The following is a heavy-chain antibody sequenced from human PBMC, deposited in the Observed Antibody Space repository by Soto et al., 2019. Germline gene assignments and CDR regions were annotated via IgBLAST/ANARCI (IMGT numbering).Heavy chain of an antibody. CDR3: ARLYSSSWYYRWFDP. CDR2: IYYSGST. D-gene: IGHD6-13*01. CDR1: GGSISSGGYY. Sequence: QVQLQESGPGLVKPSQTLSLTCTVSGGSISSGGYYWSWIRQHPGKGLEWIGYIYYSGSTYYNPSLKRRVTISVDTSKNQFSLKLSSVTAADTAVYYCARLYSSSWYYRWFDPWGQGTLVTVSS. V-gene: IGHV4-31*03. J-gene: IGHJ5*02.